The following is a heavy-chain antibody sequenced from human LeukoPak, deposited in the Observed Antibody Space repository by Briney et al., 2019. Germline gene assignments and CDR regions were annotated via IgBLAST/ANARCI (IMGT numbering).Heavy chain of an antibody. CDR3: AKEKGYSSSSPPFDY. V-gene: IGHV3-23*01. D-gene: IGHD6-6*01. J-gene: IGHJ4*02. Sequence: GGSLRLSCAASGFTFSSYAMSWVRQAPGKGLEWVSAASGSGGSTYYADSVKGRFTISRDNSKNTLYRQMNSLRAEDTAVYYCAKEKGYSSSSPPFDYWGQGTLVTVSS. CDR2: ASGSGGST. CDR1: GFTFSSYA.